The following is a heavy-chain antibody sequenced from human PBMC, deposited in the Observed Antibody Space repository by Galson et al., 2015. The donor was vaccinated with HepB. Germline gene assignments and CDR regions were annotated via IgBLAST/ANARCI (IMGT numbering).Heavy chain of an antibody. Sequence: SLRLSCAASGFTFDDYAMHWVRQAPGKGLEWVANIKQDGGQKDYVDSVKGRLTISRDNAKNSLSLEMNSLRAEDTAVYYCARHEGGDTFDIWGQGTMVTVSS. V-gene: IGHV3-7*03. CDR3: ARHEGGDTFDI. CDR1: GFTFDDYA. CDR2: IKQDGGQK. J-gene: IGHJ3*02. D-gene: IGHD3-16*01.